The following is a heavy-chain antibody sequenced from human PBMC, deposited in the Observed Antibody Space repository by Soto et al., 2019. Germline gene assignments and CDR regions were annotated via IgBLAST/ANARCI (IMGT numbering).Heavy chain of an antibody. Sequence: ASVKVSCKAPGDTFTSYYLNWVRQAPGQGLEWMGVINPHGGSTKYAQKFQGRITMTRDTSRSTVYMELSSLRSDDTAIYYFGGSSGGNFGIIIEGSNWFDPWGQGTLVTVSS. CDR3: GGSSGGNFGIIIEGSNWFDP. CDR2: INPHGGST. V-gene: IGHV1-46*03. CDR1: GDTFTSYY. D-gene: IGHD3-3*01. J-gene: IGHJ5*02.